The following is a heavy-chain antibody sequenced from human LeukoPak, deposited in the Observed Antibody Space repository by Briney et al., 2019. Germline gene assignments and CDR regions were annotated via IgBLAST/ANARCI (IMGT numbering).Heavy chain of an antibody. D-gene: IGHD6-13*01. V-gene: IGHV4-4*02. J-gene: IGHJ4*02. CDR3: ARVKRYSSSWMFDY. CDR2: IYHSGST. CDR1: GGSISSSNW. Sequence: PSETLSLTCAVSGGSISSSNWWSWVRQPPGKGLEWIGEIYHSGSTNYNPSLKSRVTISVDKSKNQFSLKLSSVTAADTAVYYCARVKRYSSSWMFDYWGQGTLVTVSS.